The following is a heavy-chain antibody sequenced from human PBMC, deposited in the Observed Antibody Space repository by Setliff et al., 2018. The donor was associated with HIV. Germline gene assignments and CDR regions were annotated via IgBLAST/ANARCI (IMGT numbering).Heavy chain of an antibody. CDR3: ARDDSIVLFPAIMRGDGFDF. D-gene: IGHD2-2*01. J-gene: IGHJ3*01. Sequence: KPSETLSLTCTVSGGSVGSSSYYWAWIRQHPGKGLEWIGSIYYTGNTKYNPSLESRVTFSIDTCENQFSLRLASVTAADTAIYYCARDDSIVLFPAIMRGDGFDFWGQGRMVTVSS. CDR2: IYYTGNT. CDR1: GGSVGSSSYY. V-gene: IGHV4-39*07.